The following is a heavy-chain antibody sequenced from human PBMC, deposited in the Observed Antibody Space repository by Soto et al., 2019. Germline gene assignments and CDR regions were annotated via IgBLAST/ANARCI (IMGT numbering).Heavy chain of an antibody. V-gene: IGHV4-39*01. CDR2: IYYSGST. CDR1: GGSISSSSYY. J-gene: IGHJ3*02. Sequence: QLQLQESGPGLVKPSETLSLTCTVSGGSISSSSYYWGWIRQPPGKGLEWIGSIYYSGSTYYNPSLKSRVTISVDTSKNQFSLKLSSVTAADTAVYYCARLDFWSQETSAFDIWGQGTMVTVSS. D-gene: IGHD3-3*01. CDR3: ARLDFWSQETSAFDI.